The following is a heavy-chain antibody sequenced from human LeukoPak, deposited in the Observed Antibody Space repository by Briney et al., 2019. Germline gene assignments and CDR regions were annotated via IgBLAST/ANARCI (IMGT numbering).Heavy chain of an antibody. CDR1: GGSISSGDYY. CDR3: ARAGGITMVRGVLSPLGWFDP. Sequence: PSETLSLTCTVSGGSISSGDYYWSWIRQPPGKGLEWIGYIYYSGSTYYNPSLKSRVTISVDTSKNQFSLKLSSVTAADTAVYYCARAGGITMVRGVLSPLGWFDPWGQGTLVTVSS. J-gene: IGHJ5*02. V-gene: IGHV4-30-4*08. D-gene: IGHD3-10*01. CDR2: IYYSGST.